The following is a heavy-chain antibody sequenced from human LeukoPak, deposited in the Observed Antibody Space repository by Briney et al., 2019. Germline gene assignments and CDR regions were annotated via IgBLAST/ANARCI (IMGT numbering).Heavy chain of an antibody. CDR3: ARGLGYYGSGSYYGY. Sequence: GGSLRLSCAASGFTFSSYGMHWVRQAPGKGLEWVAVIWYDGSNKYYADSVKGRFTISRDNSKNTLYLQMNSLRAEDTAVYYCARGLGYYGSGSYYGYWGQGTLVTVSS. J-gene: IGHJ4*02. CDR1: GFTFSSYG. D-gene: IGHD3-10*01. V-gene: IGHV3-33*01. CDR2: IWYDGSNK.